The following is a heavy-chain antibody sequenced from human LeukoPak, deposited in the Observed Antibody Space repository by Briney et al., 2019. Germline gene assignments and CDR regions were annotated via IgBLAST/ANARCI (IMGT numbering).Heavy chain of an antibody. D-gene: IGHD3-3*01. CDR1: GYTFTGYY. CDR3: AREVFGVVIIDPYFDD. CDR2: INPNSGGT. V-gene: IGHV1-2*02. Sequence: ASVKVSCKASGYTFTGYYMHWVRQAPGQGLEWMGWINPNSGGTNYAQKFQGRGTMTRDTSISTAYMELSRRSSDDTAVYCCAREVFGVVIIDPYFDDWGQGTLVTVCS. J-gene: IGHJ4*02.